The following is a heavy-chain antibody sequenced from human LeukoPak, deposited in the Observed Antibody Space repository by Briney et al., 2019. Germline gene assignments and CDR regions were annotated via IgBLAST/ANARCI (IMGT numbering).Heavy chain of an antibody. D-gene: IGHD3-10*01. J-gene: IGHJ5*02. CDR1: GGSFSGYY. Sequence: PSETLSLTCAVYGGSFSGYYWSWIRQPAGKGLEWIGRIYTSGSTNYNPSLKSRVTMSVDTSMNQFSLKLSSVTAADTAVYYCARDYYGSGSYYDRGYDPWGQGTLVTVSS. CDR3: ARDYYGSGSYYDRGYDP. V-gene: IGHV4-4*07. CDR2: IYTSGST.